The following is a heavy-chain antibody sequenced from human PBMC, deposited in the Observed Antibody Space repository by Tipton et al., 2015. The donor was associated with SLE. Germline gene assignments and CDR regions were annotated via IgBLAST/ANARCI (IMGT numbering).Heavy chain of an antibody. CDR1: GNRFISYW. D-gene: IGHD5-12*01. V-gene: IGHV5-51*04. CDR3: ARSVWWLPPDYYCYVNV. Sequence: VQLVQSGPEAKKPGESLKISCKGSGNRFISYWIGWVRQMPRKGLEWIGIIYPGDSDTRYSPSFQGQVTISADTPISTAYLQWSSLRASDTAMYYCARSVWWLPPDYYCYVNVWGKGTTVTVP. J-gene: IGHJ6*03. CDR2: IYPGDSDT.